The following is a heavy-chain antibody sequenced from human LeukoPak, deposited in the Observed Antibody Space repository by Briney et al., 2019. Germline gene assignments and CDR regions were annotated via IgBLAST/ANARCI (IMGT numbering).Heavy chain of an antibody. CDR2: IIPIFGTA. CDR3: ARVPRIMITFGGVGTDFDY. D-gene: IGHD3-16*01. J-gene: IGHJ4*02. CDR1: GGTFSSFA. Sequence: GASVKVSCKASGGTFSSFAISWVRQAPGQGLEWMGGIIPIFGTANYAQKFQGRVTITADESTSTAYMELSSLRSEDTAVYYCARVPRIMITFGGVGTDFDYWGQGTLVTVSS. V-gene: IGHV1-69*13.